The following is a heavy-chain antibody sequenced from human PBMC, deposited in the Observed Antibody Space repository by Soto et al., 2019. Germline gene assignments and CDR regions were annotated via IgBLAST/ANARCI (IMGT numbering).Heavy chain of an antibody. V-gene: IGHV5-51*01. D-gene: IGHD2-2*01. CDR2: IYPGDATT. CDR3: ATSLQGYCSSTSCPYYYGMDV. CDR1: GYSFTSYW. J-gene: IGHJ6*02. Sequence: PGESLKISCKGSGYSFTSYWIGWVRQKPGKGLEWMGIIYPGDATTIYSPSFQGQVTISADKSISTAYLQWSSLKASDTAMYYCATSLQGYCSSTSCPYYYGMDVWGQGTTVTVSS.